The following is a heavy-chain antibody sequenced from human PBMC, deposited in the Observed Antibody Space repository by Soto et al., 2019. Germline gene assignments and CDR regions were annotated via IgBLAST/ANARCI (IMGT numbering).Heavy chain of an antibody. CDR2: IYYIGST. V-gene: IGHV4-30-4*01. J-gene: IGHJ4*02. Sequence: PSETLSLTCTVSGGSISSGDYYWSWIRQPPGKGLEWIGYIYYIGSTYYNPSLKSRVTISVDTSKNQFSLKLSSVTAADTAVYYCAGSDLPGKGVVDYWGQGTLVTVSS. CDR1: GGSISSGDYY. CDR3: AGSDLPGKGVVDY.